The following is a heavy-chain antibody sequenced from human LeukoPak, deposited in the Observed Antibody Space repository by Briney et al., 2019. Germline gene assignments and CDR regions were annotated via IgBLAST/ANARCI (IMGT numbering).Heavy chain of an antibody. V-gene: IGHV3-30*02. CDR3: AKDLLRYCSGGSCYQFDY. Sequence: GGSLRLSCAASGFTFCSYGMHWVRQAPGKGLEWVAFIRYDGSNKYYADSVKGRFTISRDNSKNTLYLQMNSLRAEDTAVYYCAKDLLRYCSGGSCYQFDYWGQGTLVTVSS. D-gene: IGHD2-15*01. CDR2: IRYDGSNK. CDR1: GFTFCSYG. J-gene: IGHJ4*02.